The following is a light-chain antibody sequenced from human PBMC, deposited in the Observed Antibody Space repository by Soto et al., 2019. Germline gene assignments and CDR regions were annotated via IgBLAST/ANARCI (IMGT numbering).Light chain of an antibody. CDR1: SSDVDGYNY. V-gene: IGLV2-14*03. CDR2: DVT. Sequence: QSALTQPASVSGSPGQSITISCTGTSSDVDGYNYVSWYQQHPGKAPKLIIYDVTRRPSGVSNRFSGSKSGNTASLAISGLQAEDEADYFCSSCTTSTTYVVFGGGTKLTVL. CDR3: SSCTTSTTYVV. J-gene: IGLJ2*01.